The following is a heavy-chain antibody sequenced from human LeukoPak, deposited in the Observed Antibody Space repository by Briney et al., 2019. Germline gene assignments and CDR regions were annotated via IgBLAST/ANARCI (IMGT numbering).Heavy chain of an antibody. J-gene: IGHJ3*02. Sequence: PSETLSLTCAVSGGSISSGGYSWSWIRQPLGKGLEWIGYIYHSGSTYYNPSLKSRVTISVDRSKNQFSLKLSSVTAADTAVYYCARGNGNLRAFDIWGQGTMVTVSS. CDR2: IYHSGST. CDR3: ARGNGNLRAFDI. V-gene: IGHV4-30-2*01. D-gene: IGHD4-23*01. CDR1: GGSISSGGYS.